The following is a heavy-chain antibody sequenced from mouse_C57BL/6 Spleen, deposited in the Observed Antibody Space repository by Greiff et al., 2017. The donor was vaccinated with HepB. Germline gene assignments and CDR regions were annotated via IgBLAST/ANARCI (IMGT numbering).Heavy chain of an antibody. V-gene: IGHV1-72*01. Sequence: QVQLQQPGAELVKPGASVKLSCKASGYTFTSYWMHWVKQRPGRGLEWIGRIDPNSGGTKYNEKFKSKATLTVDKPSSTAYMQLSSLTSEDAAAYYCARGEEEGYPWVAYWGQGTLVTVSA. J-gene: IGHJ3*01. CDR3: ARGEEEGYPWVAY. CDR1: GYTFTSYW. D-gene: IGHD2-2*01. CDR2: IDPNSGGT.